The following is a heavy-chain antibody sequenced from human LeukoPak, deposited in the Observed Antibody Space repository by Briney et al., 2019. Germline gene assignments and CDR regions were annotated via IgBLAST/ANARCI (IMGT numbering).Heavy chain of an antibody. J-gene: IGHJ3*02. CDR2: FDPEDGET. D-gene: IGHD2-21*01. Sequence: ASVKVSCKVSGYTLTELSMHWVRQAPGKGLEWMGGFDPEDGETIYAQKFQGRVTMTEDTSTDTAYMELSSLRPEDTAVYYCATDLVVADAFDIWGQGTMVTVSS. CDR1: GYTLTELS. CDR3: ATDLVVADAFDI. V-gene: IGHV1-24*01.